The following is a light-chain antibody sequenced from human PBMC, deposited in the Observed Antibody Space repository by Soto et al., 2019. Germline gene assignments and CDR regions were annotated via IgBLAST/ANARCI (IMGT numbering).Light chain of an antibody. Sequence: QSVLTQPPSVSGAPGQRVTISCTESSSNIGAGYDVHWYQQLRGTAPKLLIYGNSNRPSGVPDRFSGSKSGTSASLAITGLQAEDEADYYCQSYDSSLTSWVFGGGTKVTVL. CDR1: SSNIGAGYD. J-gene: IGLJ3*02. CDR2: GNS. CDR3: QSYDSSLTSWV. V-gene: IGLV1-40*01.